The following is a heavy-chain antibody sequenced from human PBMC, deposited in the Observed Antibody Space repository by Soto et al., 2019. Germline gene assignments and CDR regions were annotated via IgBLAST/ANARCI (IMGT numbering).Heavy chain of an antibody. Sequence: QVQLQQWGAGLLKPSETLSLTCAVYGGSSSGYYWSWIRQPPGKGLEWIGEINHSGSTNYNPSLKSRVTISVDTSKNQFSLKLSSVTAADTAVYYCARGYTRITYYYGSGSHNWFDPWGQGTLVTVSS. D-gene: IGHD3-10*01. V-gene: IGHV4-34*01. CDR2: INHSGST. J-gene: IGHJ5*02. CDR3: ARGYTRITYYYGSGSHNWFDP. CDR1: GGSSSGYY.